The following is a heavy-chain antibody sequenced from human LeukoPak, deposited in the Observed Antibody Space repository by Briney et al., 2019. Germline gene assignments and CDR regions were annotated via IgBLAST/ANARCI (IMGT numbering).Heavy chain of an antibody. Sequence: SETLSLTCAVSGGSINSGSYYWGWIRQPPGKGLEWIGYIYYSGSTNYNPSLKSRVTISIDTSKNQFSLKLTSVTAADTAVYYCARRNDFGIWGQGTMVTVSS. CDR2: IYYSGST. V-gene: IGHV4-61*05. CDR3: ARRNDFGI. CDR1: GGSINSGSYY. J-gene: IGHJ3*02.